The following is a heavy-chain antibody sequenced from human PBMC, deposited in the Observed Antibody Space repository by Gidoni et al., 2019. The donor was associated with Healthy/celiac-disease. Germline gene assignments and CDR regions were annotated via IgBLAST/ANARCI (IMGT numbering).Heavy chain of an antibody. CDR3: AAKQLWPKGWFDP. CDR1: GYTFTSYD. CDR2: MNPNSGNT. D-gene: IGHD5-18*01. Sequence: QVQLVQSGAEVKKPGASVKVSCKASGYTFTSYDINWVRHATGQGLEWMGWMNPNSGNTGYAQKFQGRVTMTRNTSISTAYMELSSLRSEDTAVYYCAAKQLWPKGWFDPWGQGTLVTVSS. J-gene: IGHJ5*02. V-gene: IGHV1-8*01.